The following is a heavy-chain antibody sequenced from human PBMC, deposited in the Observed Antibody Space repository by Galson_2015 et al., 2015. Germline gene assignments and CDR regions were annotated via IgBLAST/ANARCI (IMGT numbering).Heavy chain of an antibody. CDR2: ISWDGGSI. V-gene: IGHV3-9*01. Sequence: SLRLSCAASGFTFDDYAMHWVRQAPGKGLEWVSGISWDGGSIGYADSVKGRFTISRDNAKNSLYLQMNSLRAEDTAVYYCAKGKTGYSSSWFTYWGQGTLVTVSS. CDR3: AKGKTGYSSSWFTY. CDR1: GFTFDDYA. D-gene: IGHD6-13*01. J-gene: IGHJ4*02.